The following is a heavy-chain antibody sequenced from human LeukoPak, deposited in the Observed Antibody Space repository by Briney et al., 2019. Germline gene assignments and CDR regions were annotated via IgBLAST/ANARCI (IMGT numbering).Heavy chain of an antibody. CDR1: GYTFTSYD. CDR2: MNPNSGNT. J-gene: IGHJ6*03. Sequence: ASVKVSCKASGYTFTSYDINWVRQATGQGLEWMGWMNPNSGNTGYAQKFQGRVTMTRNTSISTAYMELSSLRSEDTAVYYCARVWNYGRYYYMDVWGKGTTVTVSS. V-gene: IGHV1-8*01. D-gene: IGHD1-7*01. CDR3: ARVWNYGRYYYMDV.